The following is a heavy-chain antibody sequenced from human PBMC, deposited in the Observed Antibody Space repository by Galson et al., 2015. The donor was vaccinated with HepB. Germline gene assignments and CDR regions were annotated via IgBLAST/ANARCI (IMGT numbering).Heavy chain of an antibody. J-gene: IGHJ6*04. CDR3: ARGLYDFRTGYSGLLDV. Sequence: SVKVSCKASEYTLTDYYVHWVRQAPGQGLEWMGWINPNSGATYYAQKFQGRVTMTRVTSISTYMELSRMTPDDTAVYYCARGLYDFRTGYSGLLDVWGKGTTVTVSS. V-gene: IGHV1-2*02. CDR1: EYTLTDYY. D-gene: IGHD3-3*01. CDR2: INPNSGAT.